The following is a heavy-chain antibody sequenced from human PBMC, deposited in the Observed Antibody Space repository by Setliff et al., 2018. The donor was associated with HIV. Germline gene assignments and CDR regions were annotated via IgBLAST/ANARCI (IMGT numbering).Heavy chain of an antibody. CDR2: IYYSGST. D-gene: IGHD6-19*01. CDR1: GGSISSYY. J-gene: IGHJ4*02. CDR3: ARVKYNSGWLRPPHYFDN. Sequence: PSETLSLTCIVSGGSISSYYWSWIRQPPGKGLEWIGYIYYSGSTNYNPSLKNRVTISVDTSKNQFSLNLSSVPAADTAVYYCARVKYNSGWLRPPHYFDNWGQGALVTVSS. V-gene: IGHV4-59*12.